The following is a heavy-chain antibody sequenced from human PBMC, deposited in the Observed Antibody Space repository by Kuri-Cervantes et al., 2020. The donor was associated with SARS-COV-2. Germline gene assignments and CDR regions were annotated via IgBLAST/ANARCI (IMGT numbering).Heavy chain of an antibody. J-gene: IGHJ5*02. CDR3: AKDIREQLVGGVGWFDP. CDR1: GFTFDDYA. V-gene: IGHV3-9*01. CDR2: ISWNSGSI. D-gene: IGHD6-6*01. Sequence: SLKISCVASGFTFDDYAMHWVRQAPGKGLEWVSGISWNSGSIGYADSVKGRFTISRDNAKNSLYLQMNSLRAKDTALYYCAKDIREQLVGGVGWFDPWGQGTLVTVSS.